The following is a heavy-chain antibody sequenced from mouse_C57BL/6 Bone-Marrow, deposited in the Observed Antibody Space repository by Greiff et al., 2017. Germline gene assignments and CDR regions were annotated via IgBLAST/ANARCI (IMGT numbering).Heavy chain of an antibody. CDR1: GYSFTSGCF. V-gene: IGHV3-6*01. J-gene: IGHJ3*01. D-gene: IGHD4-1*01. CDR3: SRELGWFAY. CDR2: RSDDGNN. Sequence: QSGPGLVKPSQSLSLTCSVTGYSFTSGCFWNWIRKFPGNLLEWGGYRSDDGNNNYNPSLKNRISITRDTSKNQFFLKLNSVTTDDTATYYCSRELGWFAYGGRGTRVTVSA.